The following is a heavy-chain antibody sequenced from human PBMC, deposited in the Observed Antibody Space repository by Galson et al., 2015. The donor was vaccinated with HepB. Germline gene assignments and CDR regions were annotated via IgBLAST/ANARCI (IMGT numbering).Heavy chain of an antibody. CDR2: IGGSGV. CDR1: GLTVNSNY. CDR3: APRGIPVE. Sequence: SLRLSCAASGLTVNSNYMTWVRQAPGKGLEWVSVIGGSGVHYTDSVKGRFTISKDDSKNTLYLQMDSLRADDTAVYHCAPRGIPVEWGKGTTVTVSS. J-gene: IGHJ6*04. D-gene: IGHD6-19*01. V-gene: IGHV3-23*01.